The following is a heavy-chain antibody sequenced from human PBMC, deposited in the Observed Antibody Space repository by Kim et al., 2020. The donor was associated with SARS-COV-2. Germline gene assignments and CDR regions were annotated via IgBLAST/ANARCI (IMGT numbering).Heavy chain of an antibody. V-gene: IGHV4-4*02. D-gene: IGHD2-8*01. CDR1: GGSINNNDW. CDR3: VRSYLSGFGPAFDY. CDR2: RHQSGDP. Sequence: SETLSLTCAVFGGSINNNDWWGWVRRPPGKGLEWVGQRHQSGDPNYNPTLQSRVSISVDNSKNQVSLTLQSVTAADTAVYHCVRSYLSGFGPAFDYLG. J-gene: IGHJ5*01.